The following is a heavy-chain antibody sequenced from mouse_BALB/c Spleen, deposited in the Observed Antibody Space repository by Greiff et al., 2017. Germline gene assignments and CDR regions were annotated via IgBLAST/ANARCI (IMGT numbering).Heavy chain of an antibody. J-gene: IGHJ3*01. Sequence: VKLMESGPGLVQPSQSLSITCTVSGFSLTSYGVHWVRQSPGKGLEWLGVIWSGGSTDYNAAFISRLSISKDNSKSQVFFKMNSLQANDTAIYYCARGYLAYWGQGTLVTVSA. V-gene: IGHV2-2*02. CDR3: ARGYLAY. CDR2: IWSGGST. CDR1: GFSLTSYG. D-gene: IGHD2-14*01.